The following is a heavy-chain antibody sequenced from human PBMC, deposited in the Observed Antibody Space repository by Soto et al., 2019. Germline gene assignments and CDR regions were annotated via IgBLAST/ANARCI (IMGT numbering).Heavy chain of an antibody. J-gene: IGHJ6*02. V-gene: IGHV3-11*01. D-gene: IGHD5-18*01. CDR3: ARGHSVFYGMDV. CDR1: GFTFSDYY. Sequence: QVPLVESGGGLVQPGGSLRLSCAASGFTFSDYYMNWIRQAPGKGLEWVSYISSSGTTIYYADSVKGRFTISRDNAKNSLFLQMTSLSAEDTALYYCARGHSVFYGMDVWGQGTTVTVSS. CDR2: ISSSGTTI.